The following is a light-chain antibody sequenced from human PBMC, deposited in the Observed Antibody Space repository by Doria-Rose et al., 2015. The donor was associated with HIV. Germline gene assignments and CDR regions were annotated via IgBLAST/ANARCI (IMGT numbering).Light chain of an antibody. V-gene: IGKV4-1*01. CDR3: QQYYDTPS. J-gene: IGKJ3*01. Sequence: TQSPESLGMSLGERATLNCKSNQSLLYTSKNYLAWYQQKPGQPPNLLIYWASTRQSGVTARFSGSGSGTDFTPTISSLEAEDVAVYYCQQYYDTPSFGPGTTVDIK. CDR2: WAS. CDR1: QSLLYTSKNY.